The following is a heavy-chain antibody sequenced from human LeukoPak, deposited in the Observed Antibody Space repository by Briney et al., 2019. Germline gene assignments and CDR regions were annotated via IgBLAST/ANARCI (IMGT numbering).Heavy chain of an antibody. CDR1: GFTFSSYG. J-gene: IGHJ4*02. V-gene: IGHV3-23*01. CDR3: AKPGGFAPPFAY. CDR2: NRGDGSGT. D-gene: IGHD3-10*01. Sequence: GGSLRLSCAASGFTFSSYGMSWVRKAPGKGLERVSSNRGDGSGTYYADSVKGRFTISRDNSKSTWYPQRHSLRVEDTALYYCAKPGGFAPPFAYGGQGALVSVSS.